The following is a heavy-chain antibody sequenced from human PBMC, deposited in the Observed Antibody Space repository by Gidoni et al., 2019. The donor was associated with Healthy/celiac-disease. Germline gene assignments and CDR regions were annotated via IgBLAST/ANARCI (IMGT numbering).Heavy chain of an antibody. CDR1: GFTFSSYS. V-gene: IGHV3-21*01. Sequence: EVQLVESGGGLVKPGGSLSLSCAASGFTFSSYSMNWVRQAPGKGLEWVSSISSSSSYIYYADSVKGRFTISRDNAKNSLYLQMNSLRAEDTAVYYCARDKSIPLPDAFDIWGQGTMVTVSS. D-gene: IGHD2-2*02. CDR3: ARDKSIPLPDAFDI. CDR2: ISSSSSYI. J-gene: IGHJ3*02.